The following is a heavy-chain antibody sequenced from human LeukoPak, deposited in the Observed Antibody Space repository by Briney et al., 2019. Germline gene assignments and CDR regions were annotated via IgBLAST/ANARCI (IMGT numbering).Heavy chain of an antibody. J-gene: IGHJ4*02. CDR2: IVGSGGST. Sequence: GRSLRLSCAASGFTFSNYAMSWVRQAPGKGLEWVSAIVGSGGSTYYADSVKGRFTISRDNPKNTLYLQMNSLRAEDTAVYCCAKWGDYDILTGYYDSDYWGQGTLVTVSS. D-gene: IGHD3-9*01. CDR3: AKWGDYDILTGYYDSDY. CDR1: GFTFSNYA. V-gene: IGHV3-23*01.